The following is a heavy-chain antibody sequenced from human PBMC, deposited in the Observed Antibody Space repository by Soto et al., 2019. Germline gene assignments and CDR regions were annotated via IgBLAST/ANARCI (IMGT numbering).Heavy chain of an antibody. Sequence: EVQLVESGGGLIQPGGSLRLSCAASGFTVSSKYMTWVRQAPGKGLEWVSVIYGGGTTYYADSVKGRFTISRHNSKNTLYLQMSSLRAEATAVYYCVQTTGWPGFDFWGQGTLVTVSS. J-gene: IGHJ4*02. CDR3: VQTTGWPGFDF. CDR2: IYGGGTT. CDR1: GFTVSSKY. V-gene: IGHV3-53*01. D-gene: IGHD6-19*01.